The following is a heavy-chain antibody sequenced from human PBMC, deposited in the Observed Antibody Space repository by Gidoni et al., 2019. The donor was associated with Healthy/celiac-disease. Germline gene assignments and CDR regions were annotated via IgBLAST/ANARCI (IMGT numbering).Heavy chain of an antibody. J-gene: IGHJ4*02. V-gene: IGHV3-23*01. CDR3: ARQTGTRVY. D-gene: IGHD1-1*01. CDR2: ISGSGGST. Sequence: EVQLLESGGGLVQPGGALRRSCSASGFTFSSYAMSWVRQAPGKGLEWVAAISGSGGSTYYADSVKVRFTISRDNSKNTLYLQMNSLRAEDTAVYYCARQTGTRVYWGQGTLVTVSS. CDR1: GFTFSSYA.